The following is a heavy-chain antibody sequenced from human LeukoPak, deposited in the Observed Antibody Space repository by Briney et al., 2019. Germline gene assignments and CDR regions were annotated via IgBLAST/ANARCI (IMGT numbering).Heavy chain of an antibody. V-gene: IGHV3-23*01. CDR2: ISGSGGST. Sequence: GGSLRLSCAASGFTFSSYAMSWVRQAPGKGLEWVSAISGSGGSTYYADSVKGRFTISRDNSKNTLYLQMNSLRAEDTAVYYCAKALPVVAAKGIAFDIWGQGTMVTVSS. CDR1: GFTFSSYA. J-gene: IGHJ3*02. CDR3: AKALPVVAAKGIAFDI. D-gene: IGHD2-15*01.